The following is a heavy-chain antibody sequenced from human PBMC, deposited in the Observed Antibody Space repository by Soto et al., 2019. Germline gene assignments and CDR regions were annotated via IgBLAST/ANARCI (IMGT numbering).Heavy chain of an antibody. CDR2: IYYSGST. V-gene: IGHV4-59*01. D-gene: IGHD6-13*01. CDR1: GGSISSYY. CDR3: AREGIAAARWFDP. J-gene: IGHJ5*02. Sequence: SETLSLTCTVSGGSISSYYWSWIRQPPGKGLEWIGYIYYSGSTNYNPSLKSRVTLSVDTSKNQFSLKLSSVTAADTAVYYCAREGIAAARWFDPWGQGTLVTVSS.